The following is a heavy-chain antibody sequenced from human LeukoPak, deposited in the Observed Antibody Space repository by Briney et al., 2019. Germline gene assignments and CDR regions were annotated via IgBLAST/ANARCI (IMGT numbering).Heavy chain of an antibody. Sequence: ASVKVSCKASGYTFTSYGISWVRQAPGQGLEWMGWISAYNGNTNYAQKLQGRVTMTTDTSTSTAYMELRSLRSDDTAVYYCARDQDIVVATDYMDVWGKGTTVTISS. D-gene: IGHD2-21*02. J-gene: IGHJ6*03. CDR1: GYTFTSYG. V-gene: IGHV1-18*01. CDR2: ISAYNGNT. CDR3: ARDQDIVVATDYMDV.